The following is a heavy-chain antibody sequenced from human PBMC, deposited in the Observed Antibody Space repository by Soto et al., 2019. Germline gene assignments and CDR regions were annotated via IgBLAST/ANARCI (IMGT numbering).Heavy chain of an antibody. CDR3: ARGDYILNYFDY. CDR2: IYYTGSA. V-gene: IGHV4-31*03. CDR1: GVSISSGDYY. Sequence: QVQLQESGPGLVKPSQTLSLTCTVSGVSISSGDYYWSWIRQHPGKGLEWIGYIYYTGSAYYNPSLRSRVSISIETSKTQFSLNLNSVTAADTAVYYCARGDYILNYFDYWGHGTLVTVSS. D-gene: IGHD4-4*01. J-gene: IGHJ4*01.